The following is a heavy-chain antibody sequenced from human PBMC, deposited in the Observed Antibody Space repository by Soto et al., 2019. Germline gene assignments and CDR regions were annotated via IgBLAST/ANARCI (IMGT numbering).Heavy chain of an antibody. Sequence: ASVKVSCKTSGYTFKTYSITWVRQAPGRGLEWMGWIIVHNGNTHYAEKLQGRVTMTTDTSTSTAYMELWGRGSDDTAVYYCARSYSYGSWWYFDYWGQGTQVTVS. CDR3: ARSYSYGSWWYFDY. CDR1: GYTFKTYS. D-gene: IGHD3-10*01. V-gene: IGHV1-18*04. J-gene: IGHJ4*02. CDR2: IIVHNGNT.